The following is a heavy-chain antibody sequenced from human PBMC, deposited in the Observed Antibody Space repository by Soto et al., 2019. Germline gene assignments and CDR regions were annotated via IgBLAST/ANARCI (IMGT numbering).Heavy chain of an antibody. D-gene: IGHD6-19*01. J-gene: IGHJ5*02. CDR3: ASDPRSGLANHWFDT. CDR2: IYTSGSN. CDR1: GGTIGGYD. Sequence: SEPLSVPNTVAGGTIGGYDWSWIRQQNGKGLGWIGRIYTSGSNNYNPSLKSRVTMSVDTSKKQFSVKLSSVTAADTAVYYCASDPRSGLANHWFDTRGEATLVTVCS. V-gene: IGHV4-4*07.